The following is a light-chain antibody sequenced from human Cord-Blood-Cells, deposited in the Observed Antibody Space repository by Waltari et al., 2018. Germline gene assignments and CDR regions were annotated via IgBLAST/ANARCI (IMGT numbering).Light chain of an antibody. V-gene: IGKV1-5*03. Sequence: DIQMTQSPSTLSASVGDRVTITRRASQSISSLLAWYQQKPGKAPKLLIYKASSLESGVPSRFSGSGSGTEFTLTISSLQPDDFATYYCQQYNSYSAWTFGQGTKVEIK. J-gene: IGKJ1*01. CDR3: QQYNSYSAWT. CDR1: QSISSL. CDR2: KAS.